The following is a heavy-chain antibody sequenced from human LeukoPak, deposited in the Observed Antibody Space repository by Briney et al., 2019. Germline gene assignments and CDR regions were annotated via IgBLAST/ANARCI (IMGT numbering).Heavy chain of an antibody. D-gene: IGHD3-10*01. CDR3: ARDRSITMVRRS. Sequence: GGSLRLSCAASGFRFSDYWMTWVRQAPGKGLEWVANIKQDGSVNNYLDSVKGRFTISRDNAKDSLSLQMNSLRAEDTAVYYCARDRSITMVRRSGDQG. CDR1: GFRFSDYW. CDR2: IKQDGSVN. J-gene: IGHJ1*01. V-gene: IGHV3-7*01.